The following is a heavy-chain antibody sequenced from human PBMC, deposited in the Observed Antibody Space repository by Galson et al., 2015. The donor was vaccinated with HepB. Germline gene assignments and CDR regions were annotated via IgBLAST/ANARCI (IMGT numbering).Heavy chain of an antibody. CDR1: GGSISSSSYY. CDR2: IYYSGST. Sequence: LSLTCTVSGGSISSSSYYWGWIRQPPGKGLEWIGSIYYSGSTYYNPSLKSRVTISVDTSKNQFSLKLSSVTAADTAAYYCARGRSPYYYYGMDVWGQGTLVTVSS. CDR3: ARGRSPYYYYGMDV. V-gene: IGHV4-39*07. J-gene: IGHJ6*02.